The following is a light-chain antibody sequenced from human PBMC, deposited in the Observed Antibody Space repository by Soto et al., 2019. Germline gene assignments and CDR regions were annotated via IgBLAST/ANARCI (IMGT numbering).Light chain of an antibody. Sequence: EILLTQSPATLSLSPGERATLSFRASHSFSNSLSVCQQNPVQAPSFLTYDASNRATGIPARFSGSGSGTDFTLTISSLEPEDFAVYYCQQRSDWITFGQGTRLEI. CDR3: QQRSDWIT. V-gene: IGKV3-11*01. CDR2: DAS. CDR1: HSFSNS. J-gene: IGKJ5*01.